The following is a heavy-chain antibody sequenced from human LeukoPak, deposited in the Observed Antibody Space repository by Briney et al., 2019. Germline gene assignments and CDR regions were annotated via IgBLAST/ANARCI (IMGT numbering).Heavy chain of an antibody. J-gene: IGHJ3*02. CDR3: AKAMYDFWSGLSVLDAFDI. D-gene: IGHD3-3*01. V-gene: IGHV3-23*01. Sequence: PGGSLRLSCAASGFTFSSYAMSWVRQAPGKGLAWVSAISGSGGSTYYADSVKGRFTISRDNSKNTLYLQMNSLRAEDTAVYYCAKAMYDFWSGLSVLDAFDIWGQGTMVTVSS. CDR1: GFTFSSYA. CDR2: ISGSGGST.